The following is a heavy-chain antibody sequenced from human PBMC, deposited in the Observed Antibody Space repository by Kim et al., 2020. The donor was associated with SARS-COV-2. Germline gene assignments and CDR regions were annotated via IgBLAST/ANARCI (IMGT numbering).Heavy chain of an antibody. V-gene: IGHV3-23*01. CDR3: ARGIYDT. J-gene: IGHJ5*02. CDR1: GDTFNIHG. CDR2: ITDDGHNA. Sequence: GGSLRLSCAASGDTFNIHGMSWVRQAPGKGLEWVSTITDDGHNAYYAESVKGRFTFSRDNSKNTLFLQLSSLRVEDTAVYYCARGIYDTWGQGTPLIVSS. D-gene: IGHD3-3*01.